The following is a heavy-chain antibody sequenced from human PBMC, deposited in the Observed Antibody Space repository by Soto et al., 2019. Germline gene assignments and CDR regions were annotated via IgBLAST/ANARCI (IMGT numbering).Heavy chain of an antibody. V-gene: IGHV1-2*02. D-gene: IGHD1-1*01. CDR1: GYTFSDYY. CDR2: VNPNSGGT. Sequence: ASVKVSCKASGYTFSDYYIHWVRQAPGQGLEWMGWVNPNSGGTKYAPKFQGGVTMTRDTSITTAYMELSRLRSGDTAVYYCAREPATAKPEGVDFWGQGTLVTVSS. CDR3: AREPATAKPEGVDF. J-gene: IGHJ4*02.